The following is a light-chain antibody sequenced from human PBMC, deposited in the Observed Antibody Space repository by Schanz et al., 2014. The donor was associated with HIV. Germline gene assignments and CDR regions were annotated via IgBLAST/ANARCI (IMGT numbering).Light chain of an antibody. V-gene: IGLV2-14*01. CDR3: SSYTSSSTLDVV. CDR2: DVS. J-gene: IGLJ2*01. CDR1: SSDVGGYNY. Sequence: QSVLTQPASVSGSPGQSITISCTGTSSDVGGYNYVSWYQQHPGKAPKLMIYDVSNRPSGVPDRFSGSKSGNTASLTISGLQVEDEADYYCSSYTSSSTLDVVFGGGTKLTVL.